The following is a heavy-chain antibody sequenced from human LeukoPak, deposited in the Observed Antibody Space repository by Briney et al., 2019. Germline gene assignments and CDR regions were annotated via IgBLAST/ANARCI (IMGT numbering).Heavy chain of an antibody. CDR2: IYTSGST. J-gene: IGHJ5*02. V-gene: IGHV4-4*07. CDR3: ARDRPIVVVVAAPNAFDP. Sequence: SETLSLTCTVSGGSISSYYWSWIRQPAGKGLEWIGRIYTSGSTNYNPSLKSRVTMSVDTSKNQFSLKLSSVTAADTAVYYCARDRPIVVVVAAPNAFDPWGQGTLITVSS. CDR1: GGSISSYY. D-gene: IGHD2-15*01.